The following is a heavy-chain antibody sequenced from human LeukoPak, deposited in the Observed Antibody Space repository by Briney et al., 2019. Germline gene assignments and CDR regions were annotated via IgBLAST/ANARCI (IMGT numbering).Heavy chain of an antibody. D-gene: IGHD3/OR15-3a*01. V-gene: IGHV5-51*01. CDR1: GYNFPTYW. CDR3: ARHRAVGTFGLGGFDY. J-gene: IGHJ4*02. CDR2: IHPVDSET. Sequence: PGESLKISCKGSGYNFPTYWIAWVRQMPGKGLDYMGIIHPVDSETKYSPSFQGQVTISADKSISTAYLQWSSLKASGTAMYYCARHRAVGTFGLGGFDYWGQGALVTVSS.